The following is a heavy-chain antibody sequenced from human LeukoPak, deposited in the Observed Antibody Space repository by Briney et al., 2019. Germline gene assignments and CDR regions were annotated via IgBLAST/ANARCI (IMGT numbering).Heavy chain of an antibody. CDR1: GFTFDDYA. D-gene: IGHD3-22*01. CDR3: AKDMGGYYDSSGFRIDY. V-gene: IGHV3-9*01. J-gene: IGHJ4*02. Sequence: GRSLRLSCAASGFTFDDYAMHWVRQAPGKGLEWVSGISWNSGSIGYADSVKGRFTISRDNAKNSLYLQMNSLRAEDTALYYCAKDMGGYYDSSGFRIDYWGQGTLVTVSS. CDR2: ISWNSGSI.